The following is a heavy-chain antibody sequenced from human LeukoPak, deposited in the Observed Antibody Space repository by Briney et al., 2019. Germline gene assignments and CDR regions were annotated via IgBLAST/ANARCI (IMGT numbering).Heavy chain of an antibody. D-gene: IGHD3-3*02. CDR1: GFTFTNHW. V-gene: IGHV3-7*03. J-gene: IGHJ5*02. CDR2: IKEDGSEK. Sequence: GESLRLPCAASGFTFTNHWMSWDRQAPGKGLEWVANIKEDGSEKYYVNSVKGRFTVSRDNVKNSLFLQMNSLRVDDTAVYYCAKSGSSVFWSWGQGTLVTVSS. CDR3: AKSGSSVFWS.